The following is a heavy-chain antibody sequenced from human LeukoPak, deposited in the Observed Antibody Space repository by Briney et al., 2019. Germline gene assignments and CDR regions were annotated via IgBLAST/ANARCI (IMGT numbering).Heavy chain of an antibody. V-gene: IGHV4-31*03. CDR2: IYYSGST. CDR1: GGSISSGGYY. Sequence: PSETLSLTCTVSGGSISSGGYYWSWIRQHPGKGLEWIGYIYYSGSTYYNPSLKSRVTISVDTSKNQFSLKLSSVTAADTAVYYCARHVNFGVVIIGTGFDPWGQGTLVTVSS. CDR3: ARHVNFGVVIIGTGFDP. J-gene: IGHJ5*02. D-gene: IGHD3-3*01.